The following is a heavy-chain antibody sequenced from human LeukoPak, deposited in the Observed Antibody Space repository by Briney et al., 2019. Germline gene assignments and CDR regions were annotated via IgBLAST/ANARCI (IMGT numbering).Heavy chain of an antibody. J-gene: IGHJ4*02. Sequence: GGSLRLSCAASGFTFSSYSMNWVRQAPGKGLEWVSSITGSGSDTYFVDSVKGRFTISRDNSKNTLYLQLNSLRAEDTAVYHCAKGTEGYCSGTICYPFDYWGRGTLVTVSS. D-gene: IGHD2-15*01. V-gene: IGHV3-23*01. CDR3: AKGTEGYCSGTICYPFDY. CDR2: ITGSGSDT. CDR1: GFTFSSYS.